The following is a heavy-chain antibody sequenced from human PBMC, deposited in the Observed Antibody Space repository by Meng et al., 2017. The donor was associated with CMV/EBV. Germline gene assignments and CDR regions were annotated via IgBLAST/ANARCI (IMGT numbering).Heavy chain of an antibody. CDR1: CYTFTSYG. V-gene: IGHV1-18*01. J-gene: IGHJ4*02. CDR2: ISAYNGNT. CDR3: ARAGDYGGRGYFDY. D-gene: IGHD4-23*01. Sequence: QVQLVPSGVWVKKPWASVKVACKASCYTFTSYGITWVRQAPGQGLEWMGWISAYNGNTNYAQKDQGRVTMTTDTSTSTAYMELSSLRSEDTAVYYCARAGDYGGRGYFDYWGQGTLVTAPQ.